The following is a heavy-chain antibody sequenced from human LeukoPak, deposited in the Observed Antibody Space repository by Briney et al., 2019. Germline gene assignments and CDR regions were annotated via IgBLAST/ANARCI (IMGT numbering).Heavy chain of an antibody. D-gene: IGHD3-3*01. J-gene: IGHJ6*02. CDR2: ISSSSSYI. V-gene: IGHV3-21*01. CDR3: AKDRGVTYYDFWSRYYGMDV. CDR1: GFTFSSYA. Sequence: GGSLRLSCAASGFTFSSYAMSWVRQAPGKGLEWVSAISSSSSYIYYADSVKGRFTISRDNAKNSLYLQMNSLRAEDTAVYYCAKDRGVTYYDFWSRYYGMDVWGQGTTVTVSS.